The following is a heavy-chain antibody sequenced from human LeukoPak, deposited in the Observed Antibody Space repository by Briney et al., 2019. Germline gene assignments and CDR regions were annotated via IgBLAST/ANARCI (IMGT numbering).Heavy chain of an antibody. V-gene: IGHV3-74*01. J-gene: IGHJ4*02. D-gene: IGHD3-10*01. CDR2: INSDGSST. Sequence: GGSLRLSCAASGFTFSSYWMHWVRQAPGKGLVWVSRINSDGSSTSYADSVKGRFTISRDNAKNTLYLQMNSLRAEDTAVYYCASAIGPGSPFDCWGQGTLVTVSS. CDR3: ASAIGPGSPFDC. CDR1: GFTFSSYW.